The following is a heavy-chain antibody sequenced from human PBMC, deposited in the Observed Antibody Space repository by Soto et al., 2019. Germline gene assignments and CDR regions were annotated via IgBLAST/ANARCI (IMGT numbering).Heavy chain of an antibody. CDR1: GLTFSSYW. CDR2: IKRDGSST. CDR3: ARDNGHGTYYPRS. V-gene: IGHV3-74*01. J-gene: IGHJ5*02. Sequence: EEQLVESGGGLVQPGGSLRLSCAASGLTFSSYWMHWVRQAPGKGLVWVSRIKRDGSSTSYADSVEGRFTISRDNAKNTVYLQMNSLRGEDTAVYYCARDNGHGTYYPRSWGQGTLVTVSS. D-gene: IGHD3-10*01.